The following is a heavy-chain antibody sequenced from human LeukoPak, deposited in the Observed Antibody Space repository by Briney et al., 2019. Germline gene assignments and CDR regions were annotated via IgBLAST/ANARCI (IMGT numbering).Heavy chain of an antibody. D-gene: IGHD3-22*01. CDR1: GGTFSSYA. CDR2: IIPIFGTA. J-gene: IGHJ3*02. Sequence: ASVKVSCKASGGTFSSYAISWVRQAPGQGLEWMGGIIPIFGTANYAQKFQGRVTITADESTSTAYMELSSLRSEDTAVYYCAREGTYYYDSSGYYSDAFDIWGQGTMVTVSS. V-gene: IGHV1-69*13. CDR3: AREGTYYYDSSGYYSDAFDI.